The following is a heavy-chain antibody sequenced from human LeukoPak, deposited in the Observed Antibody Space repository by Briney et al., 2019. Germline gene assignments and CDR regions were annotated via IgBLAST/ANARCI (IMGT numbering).Heavy chain of an antibody. CDR3: ARGAYYYDSSGYYYTPPDDAFDI. CDR2: IYYSGST. D-gene: IGHD3-22*01. J-gene: IGHJ3*02. Sequence: PSETLSLTCTVSGGSISSYYWSWIQQPPGKGLEWIGYIYYSGSTNYNPSLKSRVTISVDTSKNQFSLKLSSVTAADTAVYYCARGAYYYDSSGYYYTPPDDAFDIWGQGTMVTVSS. V-gene: IGHV4-59*08. CDR1: GGSISSYY.